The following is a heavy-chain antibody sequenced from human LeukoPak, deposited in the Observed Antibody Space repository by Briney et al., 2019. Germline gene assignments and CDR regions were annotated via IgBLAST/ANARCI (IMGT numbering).Heavy chain of an antibody. V-gene: IGHV1-69*05. CDR1: GGTFSSYA. J-gene: IGHJ6*03. D-gene: IGHD6-13*01. Sequence: SVKVSCKASGGTFSSYAISWVRQAPGQGLGWMGGIIPIFGTANYAQKFQGRVTITTDESTSTAYMELSSLRSEDTAVYYCARAPLSGQQQLLYMDVWGKGTTVTVSS. CDR3: ARAPLSGQQQLLYMDV. CDR2: IIPIFGTA.